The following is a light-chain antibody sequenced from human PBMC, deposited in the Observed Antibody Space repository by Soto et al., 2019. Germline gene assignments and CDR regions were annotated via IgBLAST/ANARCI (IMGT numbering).Light chain of an antibody. J-gene: IGLJ3*02. CDR2: DVS. V-gene: IGLV2-11*01. CDR1: SSDVGTYNY. Sequence: QSVLTQPRSVSGPPGQSVSISCSGTSSDVGTYNYVSWYQQHPGKAPKLMIYDVSKRPSGVPDRFSGSKSGNTASLTISGLQAEDEADYYCSSYTTISTLVFGGGTKVTVL. CDR3: SSYTTISTLV.